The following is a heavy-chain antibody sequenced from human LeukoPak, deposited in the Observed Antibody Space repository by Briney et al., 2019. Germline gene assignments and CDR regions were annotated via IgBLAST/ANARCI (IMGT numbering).Heavy chain of an antibody. CDR1: GFSFSSHA. V-gene: IGHV3-30*04. CDR3: ASDFDIAAAGIGSYFDH. J-gene: IGHJ4*02. CDR2: ISYDGSNK. D-gene: IGHD6-13*01. Sequence: GGSLRLSCAVSGFSFSSHAMHWVRQAPGKGLEWVAVISYDGSNKYYADSVKGRFTISRDNSKNTLDLQMNSLRGEDTAVYYCASDFDIAAAGIGSYFDHWGQGTLVTVSS.